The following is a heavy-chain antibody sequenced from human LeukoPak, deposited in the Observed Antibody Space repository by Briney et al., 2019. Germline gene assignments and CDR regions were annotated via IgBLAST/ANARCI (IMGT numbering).Heavy chain of an antibody. Sequence: PGGSLRLSCTASGFIFSAYSLSWVRQAPGKGLVWVSRINSEGSTISYADSVKGRFTISRDNAKNTLFLQMNSLRAEDTAVYYCARISSDSISYYDHWGQGTLVTVSS. D-gene: IGHD3-22*01. CDR3: ARISSDSISYYDH. J-gene: IGHJ4*02. CDR2: INSEGSTI. CDR1: GFIFSAYS. V-gene: IGHV3-74*01.